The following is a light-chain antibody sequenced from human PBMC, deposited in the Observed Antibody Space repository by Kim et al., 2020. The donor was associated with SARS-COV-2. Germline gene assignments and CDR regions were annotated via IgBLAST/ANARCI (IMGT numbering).Light chain of an antibody. J-gene: IGKJ3*01. CDR2: GAS. Sequence: PGERATLSCRASQSVSSSFLAWYQQKPGQAPRLVIYGASTRATGIPDRFSGSGSGTDFTLTISRLEPEDFAVYYCQQYGSSPLFGPGTKVDIK. V-gene: IGKV3-20*01. CDR3: QQYGSSPL. CDR1: QSVSSSF.